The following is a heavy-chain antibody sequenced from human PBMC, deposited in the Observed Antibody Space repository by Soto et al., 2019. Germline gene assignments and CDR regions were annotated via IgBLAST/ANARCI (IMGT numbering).Heavy chain of an antibody. Sequence: GGSLRLSCAASGFTFSSYGMHWVRQAPGKGLEWVAVIWYDGSNKYYADSVKGRFTISRDNSKNTLYLQMNSLRAEDTAVYYCARDYDILTGYPGYWGQGTLVTVSS. J-gene: IGHJ4*02. D-gene: IGHD3-9*01. CDR2: IWYDGSNK. CDR1: GFTFSSYG. CDR3: ARDYDILTGYPGY. V-gene: IGHV3-33*01.